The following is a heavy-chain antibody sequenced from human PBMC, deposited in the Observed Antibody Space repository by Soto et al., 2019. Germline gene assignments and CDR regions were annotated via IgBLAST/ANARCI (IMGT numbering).Heavy chain of an antibody. Sequence: GGSLRLSCAASGFTFSSYGMHWVRQAPGKGLEWVAVISYDGSNKYYADSVKGRFTISRDNSKNTLYLQMNSLRAEDTAVYYCAKDHFQAAAGPNWFDPWGQGTLVTVSS. CDR2: ISYDGSNK. CDR3: AKDHFQAAAGPNWFDP. V-gene: IGHV3-30*18. J-gene: IGHJ5*02. CDR1: GFTFSSYG. D-gene: IGHD6-13*01.